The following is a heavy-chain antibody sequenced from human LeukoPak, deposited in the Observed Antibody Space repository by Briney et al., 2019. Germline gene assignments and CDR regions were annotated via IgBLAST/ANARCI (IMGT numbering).Heavy chain of an antibody. J-gene: IGHJ4*02. CDR1: GGTFSSYA. CDR2: IIPIFGTA. D-gene: IGHD3-10*01. CDR3: ARDSALRYYFDY. Sequence: ASVKVSCKASGGTFSSYAISWVRQAPGQGLEWMGGIIPIFGTANYAQKFQGRVTITADESTSTAYMELSSLRSEDTAVYYCARDSALRYYFDYWGQGTLVTVSS. V-gene: IGHV1-69*13.